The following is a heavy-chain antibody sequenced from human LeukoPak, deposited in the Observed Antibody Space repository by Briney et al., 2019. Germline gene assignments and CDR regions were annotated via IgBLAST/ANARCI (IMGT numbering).Heavy chain of an antibody. V-gene: IGHV3-30*03. CDR2: ISRDGRDK. CDR3: ARGVRARTALFSLYFDY. Sequence: GGSLRLSCVASGFTFVDFAMHWVRRAPGKGLEWVAVISRDGRDKYYADPVKGRFTISRDNSKNTVSLQMDSLRAEDTATYYCARGVRARTALFSLYFDYWGQGTLVSVSS. D-gene: IGHD2-21*02. CDR1: GFTFVDFA. J-gene: IGHJ4*02.